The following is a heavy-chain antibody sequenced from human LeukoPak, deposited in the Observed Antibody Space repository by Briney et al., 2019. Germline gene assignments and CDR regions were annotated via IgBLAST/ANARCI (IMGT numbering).Heavy chain of an antibody. CDR2: INAGNGNT. V-gene: IGHV1-3*01. D-gene: IGHD6-13*01. Sequence: ASVKVSCKASGYTFTSYAMHWVRQAPGQRLEWMGWINAGNGNTKYSQKFQGRVTITRDTSASTAYMELSSLRSEDTAVYYCARDQYSSSWHPSGFDYWGQGTLVTVSS. CDR1: GYTFTSYA. J-gene: IGHJ4*02. CDR3: ARDQYSSSWHPSGFDY.